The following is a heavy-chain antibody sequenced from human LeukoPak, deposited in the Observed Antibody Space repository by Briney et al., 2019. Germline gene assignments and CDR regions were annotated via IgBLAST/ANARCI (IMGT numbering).Heavy chain of an antibody. D-gene: IGHD2-15*01. CDR2: ISGSGGST. CDR3: AKDGEYCSGGSCYRPPFDY. CDR1: GFTFSSYA. V-gene: IGHV3-23*01. Sequence: PGGSLRLSCAASGFTFSSYAMSWVRQAPGKGLEWVSAISGSGGSTYYADSVKGRFTISRDNSKNTLDLQMNSLRAEDTAVYYCAKDGEYCSGGSCYRPPFDYWGQGTLVTVSS. J-gene: IGHJ4*02.